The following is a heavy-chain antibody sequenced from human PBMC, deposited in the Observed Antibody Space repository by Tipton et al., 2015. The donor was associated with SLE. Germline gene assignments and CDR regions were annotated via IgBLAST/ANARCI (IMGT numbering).Heavy chain of an antibody. J-gene: IGHJ4*02. Sequence: TLSLTCTVSRGSISGYYWSWVRQPPGKGLEWIGSIHHDGATYYNPSLKSRVTLSMDTSKSQFSLKLSSVTATDTAVYYCTKDAASWSRDYWGQGALVTVSS. D-gene: IGHD6-13*01. CDR3: TKDAASWSRDY. V-gene: IGHV4-38-2*02. CDR1: RGSISGYY. CDR2: IHHDGAT.